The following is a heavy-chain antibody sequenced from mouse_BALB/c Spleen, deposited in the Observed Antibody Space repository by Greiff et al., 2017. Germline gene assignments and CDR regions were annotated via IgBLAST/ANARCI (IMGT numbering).Heavy chain of an antibody. CDR3: ARYYDDYSGFAY. D-gene: IGHD2-3*01. CDR2: IWAGGST. J-gene: IGHJ3*01. V-gene: IGHV2-9*02. CDR1: GFSLTSYG. Sequence: VKLVESGPGLVAPSQSLSITCTVSGFSLTSYGVHWVRQPPGKGLEWLGVIWAGGSTNYNSALMSRLSISKDNSKSQVFLKMNSLQTDDTAMYYCARYYDDYSGFAYWGQGTLVTVSA.